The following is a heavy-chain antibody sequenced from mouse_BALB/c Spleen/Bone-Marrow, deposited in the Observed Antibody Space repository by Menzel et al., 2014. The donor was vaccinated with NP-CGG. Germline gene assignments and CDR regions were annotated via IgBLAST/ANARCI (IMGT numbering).Heavy chain of an antibody. Sequence: VQLQQSGAELVRPGASVKLSCKASGYTFTGYWINWVKQRPGQGLEWIGNIYPSDSYTNYNQKFKDKATLTVDKSSSTAYMQLSSPTSEDSAVYYCTRGGPYFDVWGAGTTVTVSS. CDR3: TRGGPYFDV. CDR2: IYPSDSYT. J-gene: IGHJ1*01. D-gene: IGHD1-1*02. V-gene: IGHV1-69*02. CDR1: GYTFTGYW.